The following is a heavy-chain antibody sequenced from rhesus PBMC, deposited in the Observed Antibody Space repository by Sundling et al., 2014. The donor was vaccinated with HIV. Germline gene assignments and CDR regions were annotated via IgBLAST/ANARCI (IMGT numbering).Heavy chain of an antibody. CDR1: GGSISSSNW. CDR3: ARSNPLYLDFDV. Sequence: QVQLQESGPAVVKPSETLSLTCAVSGGSISSSNWWTWIRQSPGKGLEWIGNIYGSVGSTEYNPSLKSRLTISIDTSKNHFSLRLTSVTAADTALYYCARSNPLYLDFDVWGPGVLVTVSS. J-gene: IGHJ5-1*01. V-gene: IGHV4-93*02. CDR2: IYGSVGST. D-gene: IGHD3-3*01.